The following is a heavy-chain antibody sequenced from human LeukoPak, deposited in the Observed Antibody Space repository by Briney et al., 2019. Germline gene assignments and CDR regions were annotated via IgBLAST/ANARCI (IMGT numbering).Heavy chain of an antibody. J-gene: IGHJ4*02. CDR3: AKDHGYGGNFDY. D-gene: IGHD4-23*01. Sequence: PGGSPRLSCAASGFTFSSYAMHWVRQAPGKGLEWVAVISYDGSNKYYADSVKGRFTVSRDNSKNTLYLQMNSLRAEDTAVYYCAKDHGYGGNFDYWGQGTLVTVSS. CDR2: ISYDGSNK. CDR1: GFTFSSYA. V-gene: IGHV3-30-3*01.